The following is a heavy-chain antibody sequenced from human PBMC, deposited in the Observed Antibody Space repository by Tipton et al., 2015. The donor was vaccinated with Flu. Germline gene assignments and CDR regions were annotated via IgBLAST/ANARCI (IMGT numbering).Heavy chain of an antibody. Sequence: GSLRLSCEASGFTVSTNYMGWVRQAPGKGLEWVSVIYRGDRTYYADAVKGRFTTSRDNSKNTLYVQMNSLRVEDTAVYYCARGPQVPVWPYYYGMDVWGQGTTVTVSS. CDR2: IYRGDRT. D-gene: IGHD2-2*01. CDR1: GFTVSTNY. V-gene: IGHV3-53*01. CDR3: ARGPQVPVWPYYYGMDV. J-gene: IGHJ6*02.